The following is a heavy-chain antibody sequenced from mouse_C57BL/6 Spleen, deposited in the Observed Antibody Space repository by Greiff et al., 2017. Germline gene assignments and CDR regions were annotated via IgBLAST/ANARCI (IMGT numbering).Heavy chain of an antibody. CDR1: GYTFTSYW. J-gene: IGHJ3*01. D-gene: IGHD1-1*01. CDR3: ARTAGDSSLAWFAY. Sequence: QVQLQQPGAELVKPGASVKLSCKASGYTFTSYWMHWVKQRPGQGLEWIGMIHPNSGSTNYNEKFKSKATMTVDKSSSTAYMQLSSLTSEDSSVYYCARTAGDSSLAWFAYWGQGTLVTVSA. V-gene: IGHV1-64*01. CDR2: IHPNSGST.